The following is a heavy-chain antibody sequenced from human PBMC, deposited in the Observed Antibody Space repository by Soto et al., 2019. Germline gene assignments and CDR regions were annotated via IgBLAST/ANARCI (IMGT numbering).Heavy chain of an antibody. D-gene: IGHD2-15*01. J-gene: IGHJ4*02. CDR2: IYYSGST. CDR3: ARLPGYCSGTSCRIDY. CDR1: GGSISSSSYY. Sequence: SETLCLTCTVSGGSISSSSYYWGWIRQPPGKGLEWIGSIYYSGSTYSNLSLKSRVTISVDTSKNQFSLKLSSVTAADTAVYFCARLPGYCSGTSCRIDYWGQGTLLTVSS. V-gene: IGHV4-39*01.